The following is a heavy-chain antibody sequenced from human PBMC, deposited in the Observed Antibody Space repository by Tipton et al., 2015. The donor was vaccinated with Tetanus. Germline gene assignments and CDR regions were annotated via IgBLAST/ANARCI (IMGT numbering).Heavy chain of an antibody. CDR2: IYYTGST. V-gene: IGHV4-59*12. D-gene: IGHD5-18*01. Sequence: TLSLTCTVSGGSMNSYYWSWIRQPPGKGLEWIGYIYYTGSTNYNPSLKSGVTISLDTPKNQFSLKLTSLTVADTAVYYCARGGSYSYGPRGFDLWGRGTLVTVSS. CDR1: GGSMNSYY. J-gene: IGHJ2*01. CDR3: ARGGSYSYGPRGFDL.